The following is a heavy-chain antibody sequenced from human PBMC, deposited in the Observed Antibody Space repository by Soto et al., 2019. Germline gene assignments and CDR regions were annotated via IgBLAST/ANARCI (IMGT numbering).Heavy chain of an antibody. CDR1: GGSISSSSYY. V-gene: IGHV4-39*01. D-gene: IGHD3-3*01. J-gene: IGHJ6*02. CDR2: IYYSGST. Sequence: SETLSLTCTVSGGSISSSSYYWGWIRQPPGEGLEWIGSIYYSGSTYYNPSLKSRVTISVDTSKNQFSLKLSSVTAADTAVYYCARRWGFWSGYPPHYYYYGMDVWGQGTTVTVSS. CDR3: ARRWGFWSGYPPHYYYYGMDV.